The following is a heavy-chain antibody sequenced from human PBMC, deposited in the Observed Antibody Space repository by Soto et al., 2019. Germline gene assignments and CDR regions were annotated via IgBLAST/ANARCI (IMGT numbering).Heavy chain of an antibody. Sequence: QVQLVQSGAEVKKPGSSVKVSCKASGGTFSTSAISWVRQAPGQGLEWVGGIMPVFATPDYAQKFQRRVTITADESTTTAYLELTSLRTDDTAVYYCAGDKDRQQLGGNYYFILDVWGQGTAITVSS. CDR3: AGDKDRQQLGGNYYFILDV. J-gene: IGHJ6*02. CDR1: GGTFSTSA. D-gene: IGHD3-3*02. CDR2: IMPVFATP. V-gene: IGHV1-69*12.